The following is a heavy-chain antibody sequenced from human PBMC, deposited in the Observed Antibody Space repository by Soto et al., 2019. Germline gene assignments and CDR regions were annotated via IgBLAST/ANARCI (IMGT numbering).Heavy chain of an antibody. CDR3: ARQAADLTALDAFDI. D-gene: IGHD5-18*01. J-gene: IGHJ3*02. Sequence: GESLKISCKGSGYSFTSYWIGWVRQMPGKGLEWMGIIYPGDSDTRYSPSFQGQVTISADKSISTAYLQWSSLKASDTAMYYCARQAADLTALDAFDIWGQGTMVTVSS. CDR1: GYSFTSYW. V-gene: IGHV5-51*01. CDR2: IYPGDSDT.